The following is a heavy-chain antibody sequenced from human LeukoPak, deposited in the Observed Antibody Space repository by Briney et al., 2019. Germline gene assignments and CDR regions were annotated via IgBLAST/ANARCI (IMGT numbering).Heavy chain of an antibody. Sequence: ETLFLTCTVSGGSISSSSYYWGWIRQPPGKGLEWIGSIYYSGSTYYNPSLKSRVTISVDTSKNQFSLKLSSVTAADTAVYYCARRESSSWYNWFDPWGQGTLVTVSS. CDR1: GGSISSSSYY. CDR2: IYYSGST. J-gene: IGHJ5*02. V-gene: IGHV4-39*01. D-gene: IGHD6-13*01. CDR3: ARRESSSWYNWFDP.